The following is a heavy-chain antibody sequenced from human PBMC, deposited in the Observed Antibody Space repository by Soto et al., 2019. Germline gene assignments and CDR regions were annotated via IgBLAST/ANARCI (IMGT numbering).Heavy chain of an antibody. CDR2: ISSGGKYI. CDR1: GFTFSSHS. V-gene: IGHV3-21*01. Sequence: GGSLRLSCAASGFTFSSHSMNWVRQAPGKGLEWVSSISSGGKYIYYPDSVKGRFTISRDNSKNSLYLQMNSLRAEDTAVYYCARVGSRSTAALGDAFAIWGQGTMVTVSS. CDR3: ARVGSRSTAALGDAFAI. J-gene: IGHJ3*02. D-gene: IGHD6-6*01.